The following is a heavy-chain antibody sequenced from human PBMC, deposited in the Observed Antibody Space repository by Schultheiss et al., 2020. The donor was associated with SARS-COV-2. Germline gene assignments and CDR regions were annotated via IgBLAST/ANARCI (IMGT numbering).Heavy chain of an antibody. Sequence: GGSLRLSCAASGFTFSSYGMHWVRQAPGKGLEWVAVISYDGSNKYYADSVKGRFTISRDNSKNTLYLQMNSLRAEDTAVYYCAIPYSSSWYVGGYFQHWGQGTLVTVSS. D-gene: IGHD6-13*01. CDR3: AIPYSSSWYVGGYFQH. CDR1: GFTFSSYG. J-gene: IGHJ1*01. V-gene: IGHV3-30*03. CDR2: ISYDGSNK.